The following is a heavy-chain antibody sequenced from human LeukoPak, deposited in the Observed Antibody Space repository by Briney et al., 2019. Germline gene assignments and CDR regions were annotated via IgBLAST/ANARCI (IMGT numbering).Heavy chain of an antibody. D-gene: IGHD6-13*01. CDR3: ASRTGSSSTFHY. Sequence: SETLSLTCAVYGGSFRGYYWNWIRQPPGKGLEWIGEINHSGNTNYNSSLKSRVSISVDTSKNQFSLKLSSVTAADTAVYYCASRTGSSSTFHYWGQGTLVTVSS. CDR2: INHSGNT. V-gene: IGHV4-34*01. CDR1: GGSFRGYY. J-gene: IGHJ4*02.